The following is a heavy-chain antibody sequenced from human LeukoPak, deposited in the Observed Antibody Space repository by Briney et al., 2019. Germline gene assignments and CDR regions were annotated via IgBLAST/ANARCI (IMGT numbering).Heavy chain of an antibody. Sequence: PGESLKISCKGSGYSFTSYWIGWVRQMPGKGLEWMGIIYPGDSDTRYSPSFQGQVTISADKSISTAYLQWSSPKASDTAMYYCARHKRRRDMVVQPTAISHWFDPWGQGTLVTVSS. V-gene: IGHV5-51*01. CDR3: ARHKRRRDMVVQPTAISHWFDP. J-gene: IGHJ5*02. D-gene: IGHD2-2*02. CDR2: IYPGDSDT. CDR1: GYSFTSYW.